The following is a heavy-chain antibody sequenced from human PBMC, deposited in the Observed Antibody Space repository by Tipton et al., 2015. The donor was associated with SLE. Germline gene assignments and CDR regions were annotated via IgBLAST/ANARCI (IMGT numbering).Heavy chain of an antibody. J-gene: IGHJ4*02. CDR1: GFTFSNYG. D-gene: IGHD6-19*01. CDR3: AKDSGWYYFDY. V-gene: IGHV3-30*02. Sequence: SLRLSCAASGFTFSNYGMYWVRQAPGKGLEWVAFIQYEGDSKNYADSVRGRFTISRDNSKNTLYLQMLSLRVEDTAIYYCAKDSGWYYFDYWGQGTLVTASS. CDR2: IQYEGDSK.